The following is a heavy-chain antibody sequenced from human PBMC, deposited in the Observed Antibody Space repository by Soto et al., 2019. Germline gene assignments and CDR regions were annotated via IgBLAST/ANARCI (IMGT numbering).Heavy chain of an antibody. D-gene: IGHD6-13*01. Sequence: GGSLRLSCAASGITFSTYAMSWVRQAPGKGLEWVSAISGSGGSTYYADSVKGRFTISRDKSKNPLYLQMNSLRAEDTALYYCAKSFSSNWYDYFDYWGQGSLVTVSS. V-gene: IGHV3-23*01. CDR2: ISGSGGST. J-gene: IGHJ4*02. CDR3: AKSFSSNWYDYFDY. CDR1: GITFSTYA.